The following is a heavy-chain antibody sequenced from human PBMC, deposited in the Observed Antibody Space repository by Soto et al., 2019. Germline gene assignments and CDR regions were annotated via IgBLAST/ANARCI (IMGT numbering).Heavy chain of an antibody. CDR2: ITWTSGSI. CDR1: GFTFDDYT. J-gene: IGHJ4*02. D-gene: IGHD2-15*01. V-gene: IGHV3-9*01. CDR3: VKNRDIFTYNAHRPFAL. Sequence: EVQLVESGGGLVQPGMSLRLSCTASGFTFDDYTMHWVRQAPGKGLEWVAHITWTSGSIDYADSVKGRFSISRDNARSPLYLQVNRLKTQETAFYYCVKNRDIFTYNAHRPFALWGQGTL.